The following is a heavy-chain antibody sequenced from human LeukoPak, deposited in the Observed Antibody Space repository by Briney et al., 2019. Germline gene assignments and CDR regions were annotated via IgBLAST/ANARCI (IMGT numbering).Heavy chain of an antibody. V-gene: IGHV1-2*06. CDR1: GYTFTGYY. CDR3: ATYYDILTGYSPLDY. D-gene: IGHD3-9*01. CDR2: INPNSGGT. Sequence: ASVKVSCKASGYTFTGYYMHWVRQAPGQGLEWMGRINPNSGGTNYAQKFQGRVTMTRDTSISTAYMELSRLRSDDTALYYCATYYDILTGYSPLDYWGQGTLVTVSS. J-gene: IGHJ4*02.